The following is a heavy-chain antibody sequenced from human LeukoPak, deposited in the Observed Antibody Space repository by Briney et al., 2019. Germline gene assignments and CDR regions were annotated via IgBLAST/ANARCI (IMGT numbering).Heavy chain of an antibody. CDR3: AKDPNGDYIGAFDI. CDR2: ISGSGGRT. CDR1: GFTLYHYA. V-gene: IGHV3-23*01. D-gene: IGHD4-17*01. J-gene: IGHJ3*02. Sequence: GGSLRLSCAASGFTLYHYAMTWVRQAPGKGLVWVSSISGSGGRTYYADSVQGRFTISRDNSKNTLYLQMNSLRAEDTAVYYCAKDPNGDYIGAFDIWGQGTMVSVSS.